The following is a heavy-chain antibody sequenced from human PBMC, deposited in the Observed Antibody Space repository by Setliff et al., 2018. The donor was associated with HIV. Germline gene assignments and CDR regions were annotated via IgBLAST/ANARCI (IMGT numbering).Heavy chain of an antibody. CDR1: RFTFSNYV. Sequence: GGSLRLSCAASRFTFSNYVMSWVRQAPGRGLEWVSSISPGGIDTYYADSVKGRFTISRDNSKNTLYLQMSTLRAEDTAVYYCAKTTPSSIRSPYYYYMDVWGKGTTVTVSS. CDR3: AKTTPSSIRSPYYYYMDV. V-gene: IGHV3-23*01. D-gene: IGHD6-13*01. CDR2: ISPGGIDT. J-gene: IGHJ6*03.